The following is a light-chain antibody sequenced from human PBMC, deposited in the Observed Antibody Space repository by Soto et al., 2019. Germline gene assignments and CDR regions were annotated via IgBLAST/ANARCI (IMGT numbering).Light chain of an antibody. V-gene: IGKV1-39*01. CDR1: QSINIY. CDR2: GPS. CDR3: QQSYRRPYT. Sequence: IQMTQSPSSLSASVGDSVTVTCRASQSINIYLNWYQQKPGKAPTLLIHGPSSLQSGFPSGFPAGGSRTDFTLTTSSLKPDDWASYDCQQSYRRPYTSGQGTKLEIK. J-gene: IGKJ2*01.